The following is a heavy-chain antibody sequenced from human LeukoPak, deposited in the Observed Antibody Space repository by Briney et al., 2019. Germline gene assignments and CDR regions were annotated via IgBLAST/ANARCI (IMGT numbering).Heavy chain of an antibody. J-gene: IGHJ4*02. V-gene: IGHV4-59*01. D-gene: IGHD2-2*01. CDR3: ARGDQLLPSDY. CDR2: IYYSGST. Sequence: SETLSLTCTVSGGSISSYYWSWIRQPPGKGLEWIGYIYYSGSTNYNPSLKSRVTISVDTSKNQFSLKLSSVTAAGTAVYYCARGDQLLPSDYWGQGTLVTVSS. CDR1: GGSISSYY.